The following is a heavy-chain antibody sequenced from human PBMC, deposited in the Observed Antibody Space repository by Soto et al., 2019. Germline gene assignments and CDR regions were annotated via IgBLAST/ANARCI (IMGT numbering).Heavy chain of an antibody. CDR1: GGTFSSYA. CDR2: IIPIFGTA. J-gene: IGHJ6*02. CDR3: AIATSRIQLWPDLGMDV. D-gene: IGHD5-18*01. V-gene: IGHV1-69*06. Sequence: SVKVSCKASGGTFSSYAISWVRQAPGQGLEWMGGIIPIFGTANYAQKFQGRVTITADKSTSTAYMELSSLRSEDTAVDDCAIATSRIQLWPDLGMDVWGQGTTVTVS.